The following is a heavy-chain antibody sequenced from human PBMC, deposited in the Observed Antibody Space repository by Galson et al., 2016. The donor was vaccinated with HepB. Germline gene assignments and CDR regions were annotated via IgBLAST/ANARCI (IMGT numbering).Heavy chain of an antibody. Sequence: LRLSCADSGFIFRSYAMNWVRQAPGKGLEWLAVISNDGSNKYFADSVKGRFTISRDNSKNTLYLQMNILRAEDTAVYYCARFIASPWDDYYYYGMDVWGKGTTVTVSS. CDR3: ARFIASPWDDYYYYGMDV. CDR2: ISNDGSNK. CDR1: GFIFRSYA. V-gene: IGHV3-30-3*01. J-gene: IGHJ6*04. D-gene: IGHD6-13*01.